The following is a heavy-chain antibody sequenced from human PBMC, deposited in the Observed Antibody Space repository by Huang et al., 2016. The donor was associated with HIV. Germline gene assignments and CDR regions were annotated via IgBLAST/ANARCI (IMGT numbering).Heavy chain of an antibody. CDR2: IHNGGNT. Sequence: EVQLVESGGGLIQPGGSLRLSCAVSGFTVSSNYMSGVRQAPGKGLAWVSVIHNGGNTYYADSVKGRFAISRDNFKNTLYLQMNSLRAEDTAVYYCAREFCGGDCFRSRDAFDIWGQGTMVTVAS. CDR1: GFTVSSNY. J-gene: IGHJ3*02. V-gene: IGHV3-53*01. CDR3: AREFCGGDCFRSRDAFDI. D-gene: IGHD2-21*02.